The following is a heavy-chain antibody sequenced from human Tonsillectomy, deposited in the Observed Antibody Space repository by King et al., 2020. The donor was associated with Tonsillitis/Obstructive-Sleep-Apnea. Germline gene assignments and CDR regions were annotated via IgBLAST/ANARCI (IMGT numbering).Heavy chain of an antibody. V-gene: IGHV3-15*01. CDR3: TWIGATSYKRTNYYFMDV. Sequence: VQLVESGGDLVKPGGSLRLSCAASGFRFRDAWMSWGRQAPGKGLEWIGRIKSKTDGGTTEYAAPVKSRFTISRDDSKNTLYLQMNILETDDTAIYYCTWIGATSYKRTNYYFMDVWGKGTTVTVSS. J-gene: IGHJ6*03. CDR2: IKSKTDGGTT. CDR1: GFRFRDAW. D-gene: IGHD2-2*03.